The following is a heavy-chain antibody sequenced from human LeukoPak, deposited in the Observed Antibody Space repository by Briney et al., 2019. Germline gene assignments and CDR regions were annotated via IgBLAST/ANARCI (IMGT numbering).Heavy chain of an antibody. CDR3: ARVHYTRRGYSYARPGKDAFDI. CDR1: GGSISTSNYY. V-gene: IGHV4-39*07. J-gene: IGHJ3*02. D-gene: IGHD5-18*01. CDR2: IFYSGST. Sequence: PSETLSLTCTVSGGSISTSNYYWGWIRQPPGKGLEWIGNIFYSGSTYYNPSLKSRVTISVDTSKNQFSLKLSSVTAADTAVYYCARVHYTRRGYSYARPGKDAFDIWGQGTMVTVSS.